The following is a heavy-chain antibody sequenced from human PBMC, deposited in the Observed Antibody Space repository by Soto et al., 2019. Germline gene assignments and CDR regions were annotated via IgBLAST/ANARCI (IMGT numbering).Heavy chain of an antibody. Sequence: GGSLRLSCTVSGLTFSNHWMTWVRQAPGKGLEWVANIKRDGSEKSYVDSVKGRFSVSRDNTKNSLYLQMNNLRAEDTAVYYCAKGSGSSSWVWDNFDYWGQGT. D-gene: IGHD6-13*01. CDR2: IKRDGSEK. J-gene: IGHJ4*02. CDR3: AKGSGSSSWVWDNFDY. CDR1: GLTFSNHW. V-gene: IGHV3-7*05.